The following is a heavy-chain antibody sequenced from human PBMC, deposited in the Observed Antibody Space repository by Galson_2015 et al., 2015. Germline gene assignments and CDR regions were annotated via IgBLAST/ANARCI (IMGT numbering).Heavy chain of an antibody. CDR2: LSYDGSYK. Sequence: SLRLSCAVSGFTFSSYGMHWVRQAPGKGLEWVAALSYDGSYKYYVASVKGRFTISRDNSKNTLYLQMNSLRAEDTAVYFCAKDSRRYCSSTNCFANVHYWGQGTLVTVSS. CDR3: AKDSRRYCSSTNCFANVHY. J-gene: IGHJ4*02. CDR1: GFTFSSYG. V-gene: IGHV3-30*18. D-gene: IGHD2-2*01.